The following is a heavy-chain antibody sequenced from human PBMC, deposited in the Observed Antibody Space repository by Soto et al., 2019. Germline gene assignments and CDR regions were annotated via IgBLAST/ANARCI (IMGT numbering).Heavy chain of an antibody. D-gene: IGHD3-10*01. CDR3: VRDLDGSGSYYTDY. CDR1: GYMFISYG. J-gene: IGHJ4*02. Sequence: QVQLVQSGAEVKKPGASVKVSCKASGYMFISYGINWVRQAPGQGLEWMGWISAYNGNIKYAQNLQGIVTMTTDTSTSTAYMEMRSLRSDDTAVYYCVRDLDGSGSYYTDYWGPGTLVTVSS. V-gene: IGHV1-18*01. CDR2: ISAYNGNI.